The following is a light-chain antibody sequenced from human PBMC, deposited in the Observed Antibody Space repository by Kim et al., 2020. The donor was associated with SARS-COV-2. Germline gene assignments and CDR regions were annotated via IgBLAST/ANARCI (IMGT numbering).Light chain of an antibody. CDR1: QTILSNSNNKNY. CDR3: QQYYSTPPS. J-gene: IGKJ2*03. V-gene: IGKV4-1*01. Sequence: RATLNCKPTQTILSNSNNKNYLAWYQQKPAQAPKLLIYWASIRESGVSDRFSGSGSETVFSLTISSLQAEDVAVYYCQQYYSTPPSFGQGTKLEI. CDR2: WAS.